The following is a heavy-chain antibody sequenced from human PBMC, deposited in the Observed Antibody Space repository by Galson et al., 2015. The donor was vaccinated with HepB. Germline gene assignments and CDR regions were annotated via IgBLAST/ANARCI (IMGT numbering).Heavy chain of an antibody. J-gene: IGHJ4*02. V-gene: IGHV1-18*01. CDR3: ARAGYSSGWDF. CDR2: ISPYNGNT. D-gene: IGHD6-19*01. CDR1: GYTFTTYG. Sequence: SVKVSCKASGYTFTTYGITWARQAPRQGLEWMGWISPYNGNTNYAQTLQGRVTMTTDTSTSTAYMELRSLTSDDTAVYYCARAGYSSGWDFWGQGTLVTVSS.